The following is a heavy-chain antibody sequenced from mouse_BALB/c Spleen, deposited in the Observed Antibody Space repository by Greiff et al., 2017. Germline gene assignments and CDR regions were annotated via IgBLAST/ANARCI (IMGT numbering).Heavy chain of an antibody. CDR3: TRGDRYAWFAY. J-gene: IGHJ3*01. CDR1: GYTFTSYW. CDR2: IYPGSGST. V-gene: IGHV1S22*01. Sequence: LQQPGSELVRPGASVKLSCKASGYTFTSYWMHWVKQRHGQGLEWIGNIYPGSGSTNYDEKFKSKGTLTVDTSSSTAYMHLSSLTSEDSAVYYCTRGDRYAWFAYWGQGTLVTVSA. D-gene: IGHD2-14*01.